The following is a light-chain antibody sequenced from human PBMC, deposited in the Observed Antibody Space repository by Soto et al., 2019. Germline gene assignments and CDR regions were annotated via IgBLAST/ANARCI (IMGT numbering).Light chain of an antibody. CDR2: GAS. CDR1: QSVSSSY. J-gene: IGKJ2*01. V-gene: IGKV3-20*01. Sequence: EIVLTQSPGTLSLSPGERATLSCRASQSVSSSYLAWYQQKPGQAPRLLIYGASSRATGIPDRFSGSGSGTDFTLTITRPAPAESAVYYYQHYGGSPPYTFGQGTKLEIK. CDR3: QHYGGSPPYT.